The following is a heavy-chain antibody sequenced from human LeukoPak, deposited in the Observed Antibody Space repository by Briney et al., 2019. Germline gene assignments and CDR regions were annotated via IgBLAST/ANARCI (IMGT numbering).Heavy chain of an antibody. J-gene: IGHJ4*02. CDR1: GFTFSSYT. Sequence: PGGSLRLSCAASGFTFSSYTMHWVRQAPGKGLEWVAVISYDGSNDYYADSVKGRFTISRDNSKNTLYLQMNSLRTADTAVYYCARDVGYSGYDFPKHDYIDCWGQGTLVTVSS. D-gene: IGHD5-12*01. V-gene: IGHV3-30-3*01. CDR2: ISYDGSND. CDR3: ARDVGYSGYDFPKHDYIDC.